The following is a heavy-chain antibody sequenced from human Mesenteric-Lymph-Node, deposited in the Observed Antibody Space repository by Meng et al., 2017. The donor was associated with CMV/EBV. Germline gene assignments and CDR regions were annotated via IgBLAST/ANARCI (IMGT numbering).Heavy chain of an antibody. D-gene: IGHD2/OR15-2a*01. Sequence: GESLKISCAASGFTFSSYYMNWVRQAPGKGLEWVANMKEDGSERYDVDSVKGRFTISRDNAKNSLFLQMNSVRAEDTAVYYCARGVNWAFVTWGQGTMVTVSS. CDR1: GFTFSSYY. J-gene: IGHJ3*01. V-gene: IGHV3-7*01. CDR3: ARGVNWAFVT. CDR2: MKEDGSER.